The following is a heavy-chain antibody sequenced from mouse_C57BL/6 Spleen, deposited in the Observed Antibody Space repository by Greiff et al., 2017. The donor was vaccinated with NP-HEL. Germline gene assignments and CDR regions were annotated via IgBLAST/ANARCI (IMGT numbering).Heavy chain of an antibody. CDR1: GFSLTSYG. CDR2: IWRGGSP. D-gene: IGHD1-1*01. CDR3: AKNYGSSLYAMDY. Sequence: QVQLQQSGPGLVQPSQSLSITCTVSGFSLTSYGVHWVRQSPGKGLEWLGVIWRGGSPDYNAAFMSRLSITKDNSTSQVFFKMNSLQADDTAIYYCAKNYGSSLYAMDYWGQGTSVTVSS. V-gene: IGHV2-5*01. J-gene: IGHJ4*01.